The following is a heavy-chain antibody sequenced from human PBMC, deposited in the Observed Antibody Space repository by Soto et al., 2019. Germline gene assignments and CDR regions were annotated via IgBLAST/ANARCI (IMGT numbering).Heavy chain of an antibody. Sequence: PGGSLRLSCASAGLPCSSYDMHWVRQATGKGLEWVSAIGTAGDTYYPGSVKGRFTISRENAKNSLYLQMNSLRAGDTAVYYCARFAAAGYDYCGQGNLVTVSS. CDR2: IGTAGDT. D-gene: IGHD6-13*01. CDR3: ARFAAAGYDY. CDR1: GLPCSSYD. J-gene: IGHJ4*02. V-gene: IGHV3-13*01.